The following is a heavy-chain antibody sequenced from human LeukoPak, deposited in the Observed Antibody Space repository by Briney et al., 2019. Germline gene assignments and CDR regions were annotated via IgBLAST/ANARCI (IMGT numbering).Heavy chain of an antibody. CDR1: GYIFTGYY. V-gene: IGHV1-2*06. CDR3: ARDGSVSSSGWYAGY. J-gene: IGHJ4*02. D-gene: IGHD6-19*01. CDR2: INPNSGGT. Sequence: ASVKVSCKASGYIFTGYYMHWVRQAPGQGLEWVGRINPNSGGTNYAQKFQGRVTMTRDTSISTAYMELSSLMSDDTAVYYCARDGSVSSSGWYAGYWGQGTLVTVSS.